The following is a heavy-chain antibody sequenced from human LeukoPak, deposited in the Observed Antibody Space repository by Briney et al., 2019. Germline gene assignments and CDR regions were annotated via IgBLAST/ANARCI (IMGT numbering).Heavy chain of an antibody. CDR1: GDSVSSNSAG. D-gene: IGHD6-19*01. J-gene: IGHJ5*02. CDR3: AREQSSGRYRSVGWFAP. CDR2: TYDRAKWYK. V-gene: IGHV6-1*01. Sequence: SQSLSLTCAMSGDSVSSNSAGWDWIRQSPSRGLEWLGRTYDRAKWYKEYAVSVESRITINPDTSRTQFSLQLNSVTPEDPPVYYCAREQSSGRYRSVGWFAPCGQGTLLTVSS.